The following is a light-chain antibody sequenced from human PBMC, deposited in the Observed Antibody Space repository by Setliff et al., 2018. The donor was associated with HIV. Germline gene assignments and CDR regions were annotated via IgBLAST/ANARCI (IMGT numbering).Light chain of an antibody. Sequence: QSALAQPASVSGSPGQSVTISCTGTSRDVGGGQNYVSWYQQHPDKAPRLILYEVNKRPSGISDRFSGYKSGNTASLTISGLQAEDEADYYCNSFTSSNTYVFGSGTKVTVL. V-gene: IGLV2-14*01. CDR2: EVN. J-gene: IGLJ1*01. CDR3: NSFTSSNTYV. CDR1: SRDVGGGQNY.